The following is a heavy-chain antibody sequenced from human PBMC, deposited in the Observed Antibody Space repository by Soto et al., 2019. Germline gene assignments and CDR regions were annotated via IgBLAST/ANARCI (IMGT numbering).Heavy chain of an antibody. CDR3: ARDKGDDSSGVDY. J-gene: IGHJ4*02. D-gene: IGHD3-22*01. CDR2: ISSSSSYT. CDR1: GFTFSDYY. V-gene: IGHV3-11*06. Sequence: PGGSLRLSYAASGFTFSDYYMSWIRQAPGKGLEWVSYISSSSSYTNYADSVKGRFTISRDNAKNSLYLQMNSLRAEDTAVYYCARDKGDDSSGVDYWGQGTLVTVSS.